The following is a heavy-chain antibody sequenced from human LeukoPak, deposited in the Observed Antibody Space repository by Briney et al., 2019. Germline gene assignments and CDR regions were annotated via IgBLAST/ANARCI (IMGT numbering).Heavy chain of an antibody. CDR3: ARDSSWGGLVVVAEIDY. CDR1: GFTFSSYS. V-gene: IGHV3-21*01. CDR2: ISSSSSYI. J-gene: IGHJ4*02. D-gene: IGHD2-15*01. Sequence: GGSLRLSCAASGFTFSSYSMNWVRQAPGKVLEWVSSISSSSSYIYYADSVKGRFTISRDNAKNSLYLQMNSLRAEDTAVYYCARDSSWGGLVVVAEIDYWGQGTLVTVSS.